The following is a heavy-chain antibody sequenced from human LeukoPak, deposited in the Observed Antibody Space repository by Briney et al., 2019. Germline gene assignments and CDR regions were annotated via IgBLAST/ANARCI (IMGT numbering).Heavy chain of an antibody. CDR2: IWYDGSNK. D-gene: IGHD3-16*01. CDR1: GFTFSSYG. CDR3: AKDQNIPTPSLGIDY. Sequence: PGGSLRLSCAASGFTFSSYGMHWVRQAPGKGLEWVAVIWYDGSNKYYADSVKGRFTISRDNSKNTLYLQMNSLRAEDTAVYYCAKDQNIPTPSLGIDYWGQGTLVTVSS. J-gene: IGHJ4*02. V-gene: IGHV3-33*06.